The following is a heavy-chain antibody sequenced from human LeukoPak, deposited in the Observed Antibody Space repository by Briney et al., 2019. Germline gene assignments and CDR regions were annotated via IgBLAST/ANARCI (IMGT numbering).Heavy chain of an antibody. D-gene: IGHD5-24*01. V-gene: IGHV3-23*01. J-gene: IGHJ4*02. CDR3: AKDRIKDGYNDY. Sequence: PGGSLRLSCATSGFTFTNYAMGWVRQALGKGLEWVSAIGASGGNTYYADSVKGRFTISRDNSKNMLYLQMNSLRAEDTAVYYCAKDRIKDGYNDYWGQGILVTVSS. CDR1: GFTFTNYA. CDR2: IGASGGNT.